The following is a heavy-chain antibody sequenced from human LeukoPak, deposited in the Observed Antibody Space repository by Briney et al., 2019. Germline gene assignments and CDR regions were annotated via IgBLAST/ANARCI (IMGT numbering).Heavy chain of an antibody. J-gene: IGHJ4*02. CDR2: ISNNGGYT. V-gene: IGHV3-23*01. CDR1: GFTFSSSA. Sequence: PGGSLRLSCAASGFTFSSSAMSWVRQAPGKGLEWVSAISNNGGYTYYADSVKGRFTISRDSSKNTMYLQMNSLRAEDTAVYYCAKDRYYDSSGPDYWGQGTLVTVSS. CDR3: AKDRYYDSSGPDY. D-gene: IGHD3-22*01.